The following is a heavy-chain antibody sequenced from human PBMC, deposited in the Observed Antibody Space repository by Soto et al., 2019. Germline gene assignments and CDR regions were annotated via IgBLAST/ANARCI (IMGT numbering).Heavy chain of an antibody. D-gene: IGHD5-18*01. CDR2: FDPEDGET. J-gene: IGHJ4*02. Sequence: GASVKISCKVSGYTLTELSMHWVRQAPGKGLEWMGGFDPEDGETIYAQKFQGRVTMTEDTSTDTAYMELSSLRSEDTAVYYCATKISPRRGYSYGSRTQFDYWGQGTLVTVSS. CDR3: ATKISPRRGYSYGSRTQFDY. CDR1: GYTLTELS. V-gene: IGHV1-24*01.